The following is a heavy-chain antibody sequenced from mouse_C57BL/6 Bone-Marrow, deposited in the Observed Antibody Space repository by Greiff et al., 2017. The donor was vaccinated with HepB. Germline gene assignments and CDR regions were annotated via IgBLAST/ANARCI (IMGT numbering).Heavy chain of an antibody. J-gene: IGHJ4*01. CDR3: VDSNSDYAMDY. D-gene: IGHD2-5*01. Sequence: EVKLVESGPELVKPGASVKISCKASGYSFTGYYMHWVKQSHGNILDWIGYIYPYNGVSSYNQKFKGKATLTVDKSSSTAYMELRSLTSEDSAVYYCVDSNSDYAMDYWGQGTSVTVSS. CDR1: GYSFTGYY. V-gene: IGHV1-31*01. CDR2: IYPYNGVS.